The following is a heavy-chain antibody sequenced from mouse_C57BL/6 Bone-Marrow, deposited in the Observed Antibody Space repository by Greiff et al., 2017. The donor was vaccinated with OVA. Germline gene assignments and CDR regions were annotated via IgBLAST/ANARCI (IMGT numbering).Heavy chain of an antibody. CDR2: ILPGSGST. J-gene: IGHJ3*01. CDR3: ARKGGTGIFWFAY. Sequence: VQLVESGAELMKPGASVKLSCKATGYTFTGYWIEWVKQRPGHGLEWIGEILPGSGSTNYNEKFKGKATFTADTSSNTAYMQLSSLTTEDSAIYYCARKGGTGIFWFAYWGQGTLVTVSA. CDR1: GYTFTGYW. V-gene: IGHV1-9*01. D-gene: IGHD3-3*01.